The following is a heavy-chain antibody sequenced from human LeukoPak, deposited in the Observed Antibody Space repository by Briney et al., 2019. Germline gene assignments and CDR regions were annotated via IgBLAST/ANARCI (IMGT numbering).Heavy chain of an antibody. Sequence: GEALRISCKGSGYTFTTYWIGWGRQMPGKGLEGMGIIYPGYLYTKYSPSFQGQVTISAAKSITTAYLQWSRLQASETAMYYCARGGAAASFDYWGQGPLVTVSS. V-gene: IGHV5-51*01. CDR3: ARGGAAASFDY. CDR2: IYPGYLYT. J-gene: IGHJ4*02. D-gene: IGHD6-25*01. CDR1: GYTFTTYW.